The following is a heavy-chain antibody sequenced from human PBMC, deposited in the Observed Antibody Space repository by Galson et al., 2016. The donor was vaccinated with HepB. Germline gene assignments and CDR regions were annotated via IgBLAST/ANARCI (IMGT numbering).Heavy chain of an antibody. V-gene: IGHV3-33*01. CDR2: TWYDGSNK. J-gene: IGHJ4*02. CDR1: GFMFTNYA. CDR3: TRGLKPSAVDY. Sequence: SLRLSCAASGFMFTNYAIHWVRQAPGKGLEWVAVTWYDGSNKYYADSVKGRFTLSRDNSKNTLLLQMNSLRADDTAVYYCTRGLKPSAVDYWGQGTLVTVSS. D-gene: IGHD2-2*01.